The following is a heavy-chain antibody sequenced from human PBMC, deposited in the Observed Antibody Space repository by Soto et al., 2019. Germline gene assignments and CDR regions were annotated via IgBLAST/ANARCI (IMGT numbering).Heavy chain of an antibody. CDR2: IWYDGSNK. J-gene: IGHJ6*02. CDR3: AREEGYSSSWYVPHGMDV. Sequence: HPGGSLRLSCAASGFTFSSYGMHWVRQAPGKGLEWVAVIWYDGSNKYYADSVKGRFTISRDNSKNTLYLQMNSLRAEDTAVYYCAREEGYSSSWYVPHGMDVWGQGTTVTVSS. V-gene: IGHV3-33*01. CDR1: GFTFSSYG. D-gene: IGHD6-13*01.